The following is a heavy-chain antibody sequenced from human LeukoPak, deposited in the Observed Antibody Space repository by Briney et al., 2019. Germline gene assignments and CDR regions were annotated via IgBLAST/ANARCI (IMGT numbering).Heavy chain of an antibody. CDR1: GFTFSSYA. CDR3: ASSTGAVVS. J-gene: IGHJ4*02. CDR2: ISGSGGST. Sequence: GGSLRLSCAASGFTFSSYAVSWVRQAPGKGLEWVSSISGSGGSTYSADSVKGRFTISRDNSKNTLYLQMNSLRAEDTAVYYCASSTGAVVSWGQGTLVTVPS. D-gene: IGHD3-22*01. V-gene: IGHV3-23*01.